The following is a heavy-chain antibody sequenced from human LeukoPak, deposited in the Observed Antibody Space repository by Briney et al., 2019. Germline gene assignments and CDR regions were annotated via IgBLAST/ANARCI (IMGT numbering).Heavy chain of an antibody. J-gene: IGHJ5*02. V-gene: IGHV4-34*01. CDR3: ARAYSSSGYNWFDP. Sequence: SETLSLTCAVYGESVSDYYWSWIRQPPGKGLEWIGEINHSGSTNYNPSLKSRVTISVDTSKNQFFLKLNSVTAADTAVYYCARAYSSSGYNWFDPWGQGALATVSS. D-gene: IGHD6-6*01. CDR2: INHSGST. CDR1: GESVSDYY.